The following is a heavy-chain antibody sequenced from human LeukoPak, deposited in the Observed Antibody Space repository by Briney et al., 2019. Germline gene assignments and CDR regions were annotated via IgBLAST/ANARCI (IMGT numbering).Heavy chain of an antibody. Sequence: GGSLRLSCAASGFTFTSYGMNWVRQAPGKGLEWVAFIRYDGSKKYSADSVKGRFTISRDNSKNTLYLQMNSLRAEDTAVYYCAKETEWFGELLQIDYWGQGTLVTVSS. CDR3: AKETEWFGELLQIDY. CDR1: GFTFTSYG. J-gene: IGHJ4*02. D-gene: IGHD3-10*01. V-gene: IGHV3-30*02. CDR2: IRYDGSKK.